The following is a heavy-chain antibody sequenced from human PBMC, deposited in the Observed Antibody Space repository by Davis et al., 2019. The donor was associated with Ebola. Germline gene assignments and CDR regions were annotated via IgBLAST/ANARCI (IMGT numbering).Heavy chain of an antibody. CDR1: GGSISSSSYF. V-gene: IGHV4-39*07. CDR3: ARDSRWLVPGTYYYYGMDV. D-gene: IGHD6-19*01. Sequence: SETLSLTCTVSGGSISSSSYFWGWIRQPPGKGLEWIANVYYTGTTYYNPSLKSRVTISVDTSKNQFSLKLSSVTAADTAVYYCARDSRWLVPGTYYYYGMDVWGQGTTVTVSS. CDR2: VYYTGTT. J-gene: IGHJ6*02.